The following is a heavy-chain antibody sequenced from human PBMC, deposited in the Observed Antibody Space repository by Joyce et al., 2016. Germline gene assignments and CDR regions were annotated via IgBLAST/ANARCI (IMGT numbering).Heavy chain of an antibody. Sequence: QLLESGGTLVQPGGSLRLSCAASGFHFSSDAMTWVRQAPGRRLAWVSSHSGRGDTTLYADSLKGRFTISRDNSKNTLYLQMWSLRAEDTAVYYCATDPNGDFFGAYDNWGQGTMVTVSS. J-gene: IGHJ3*02. V-gene: IGHV3-23*01. D-gene: IGHD4-17*01. CDR2: HSGRGDTT. CDR3: ATDPNGDFFGAYDN. CDR1: GFHFSSDA.